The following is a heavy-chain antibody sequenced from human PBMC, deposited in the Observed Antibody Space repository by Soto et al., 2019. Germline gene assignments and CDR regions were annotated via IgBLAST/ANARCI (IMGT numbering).Heavy chain of an antibody. CDR1: GFTFSSYA. V-gene: IGHV3-30-3*01. CDR2: ISYDGSNK. J-gene: IGHJ6*02. D-gene: IGHD2-2*01. CDR3: ARDSVVVVVPAATYYYYYGMDV. Sequence: GSLRLSCAASGFTFSSYAMHWVRQAPGKGLEWVAVISYDGSNKYYADSVKGRFTISRDNSKNTLYLQMNSLRAEDTAVYYCARDSVVVVVPAATYYYYYGMDVWGQGTTVTVSS.